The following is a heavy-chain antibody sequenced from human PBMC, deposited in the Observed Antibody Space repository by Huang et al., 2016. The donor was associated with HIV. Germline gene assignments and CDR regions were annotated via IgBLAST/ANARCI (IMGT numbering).Heavy chain of an antibody. CDR1: GGSISNNGYY. V-gene: IGHV4-30-4*08. CDR2: IYDSGST. CDR3: ARARGDNVGGPGGRYYYYYYMDV. Sequence: QVQLQESGPGLVKPSQTLSLTCTVSGGSISNNGYYWNWIRQPPGKGLEWIGYIYDSGSTYYNPSLKSRGTISVDTSKNQCSLKLSSVTAADTAVYYCARARGDNVGGPGGRYYYYYYMDVWGKGTTVTVSS. J-gene: IGHJ6*03. D-gene: IGHD2-15*01.